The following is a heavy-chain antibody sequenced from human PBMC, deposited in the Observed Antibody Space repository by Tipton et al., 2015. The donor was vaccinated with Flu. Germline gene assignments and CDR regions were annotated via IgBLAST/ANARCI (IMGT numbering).Heavy chain of an antibody. J-gene: IGHJ6*02. D-gene: IGHD3-10*02. CDR1: GDSISNSDYY. CDR3: AREGPYVYGMDV. V-gene: IGHV4-30-4*01. CDR2: VYYTGTT. Sequence: TLSLTCSVPGDSISNSDYYWNWIRQSPGKGLEWIGNVYYTGTTQYNPSLQSRLSISIDTSKNQFSLILNSVTAADTAIYYCAREGPYVYGMDVWGQGSAVTVSS.